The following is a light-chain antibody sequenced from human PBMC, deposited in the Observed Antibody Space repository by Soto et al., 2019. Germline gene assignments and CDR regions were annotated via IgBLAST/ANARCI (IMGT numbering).Light chain of an antibody. CDR3: QQYNNWPWT. CDR1: QSINNN. V-gene: IGKV3-15*01. Sequence: EIVMTQSPATLSVSPGERATLSCRASQSINNNLAWYQQKPGQAPRLLIHGASTRATGILARISASGSGTEFTLIISSLQSEDFAVYYCQQYNNWPWTFGRGTEVEIK. J-gene: IGKJ1*01. CDR2: GAS.